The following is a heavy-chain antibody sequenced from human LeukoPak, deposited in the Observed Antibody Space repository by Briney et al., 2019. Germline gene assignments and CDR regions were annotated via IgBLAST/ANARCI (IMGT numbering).Heavy chain of an antibody. CDR2: TYYRSKSYN. CDR3: AREKGWYQPGAYDY. J-gene: IGHJ4*02. CDR1: GDSFSSNSAA. D-gene: IGHD6-19*01. V-gene: IGHV6-1*01. Sequence: SQTLSLTCAISGDSFSSNSAAWDWLRQSPSRGLEWLGRTYYRSKSYNDYAVSVKSRITINPDTSKNQFSLQLNSVTPEDTAVYYCAREKGWYQPGAYDYWGQGTLVTVSS.